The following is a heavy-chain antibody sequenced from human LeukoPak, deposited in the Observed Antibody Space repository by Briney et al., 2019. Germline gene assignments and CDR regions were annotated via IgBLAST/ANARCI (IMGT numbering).Heavy chain of an antibody. D-gene: IGHD2-2*01. V-gene: IGHV1-24*01. CDR2: FDPEDGET. CDR3: ATARGIFCGSTSCYRGWFDP. J-gene: IGHJ5*02. Sequence: ASVKVSCKVSGYTLTELSMHWVRQAPGKGLEWMGGFDPEDGETIYAQKFQGRVTMTEDTSTDTAYMELSSLRSEDTAVYYCATARGIFCGSTSCYRGWFDPWGQGTLVTVSS. CDR1: GYTLTELS.